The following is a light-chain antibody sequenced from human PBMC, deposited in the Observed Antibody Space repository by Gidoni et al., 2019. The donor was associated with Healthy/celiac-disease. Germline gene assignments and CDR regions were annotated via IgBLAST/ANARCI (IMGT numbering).Light chain of an antibody. CDR2: AAS. J-gene: IGKJ5*01. V-gene: IGKV1-33*01. Sequence: DTQMTPSPSSLSASVGDRVTITCQASQDISTYLNWYQQKPGKAPKLLIYAASNLQTGVPSRFSGSGSGTDFTLTISSLQPEDIATYYCQQYDNPPPTFGQGTQLEIK. CDR3: QQYDNPPPT. CDR1: QDISTY.